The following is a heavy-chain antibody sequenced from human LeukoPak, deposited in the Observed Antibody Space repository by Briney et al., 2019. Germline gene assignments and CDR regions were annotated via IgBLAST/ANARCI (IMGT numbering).Heavy chain of an antibody. CDR3: AKDPLSFSSSWYPNWFGP. V-gene: IGHV3-23*01. J-gene: IGHJ5*02. D-gene: IGHD6-13*01. CDR2: ITADGRDT. CDR1: GFSFSNYA. Sequence: GGSLRLSCAASGFSFSNYAMSWVRRAPGKGWEWGSGITADGRDTYYADSVKGRFTISRDNSKNTLSLQMNSLRAEDTAVYYCAKDPLSFSSSWYPNWFGPWGQGTLVTVSS.